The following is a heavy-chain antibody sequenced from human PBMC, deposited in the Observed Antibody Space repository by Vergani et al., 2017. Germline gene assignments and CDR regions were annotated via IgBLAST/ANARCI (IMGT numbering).Heavy chain of an antibody. CDR3: ARVFKISSGSYEGMGYFDY. J-gene: IGHJ4*02. Sequence: QVTLRESGPALVKPTQTLTLTCTFSGFSLSTSGMCVSWIRQPPGKALEWLALIDWDDDKYYSTSLKTRLTISKDTSKNQVVLTMTNMDPEDTATYYCARVFKISSGSYEGMGYFDYWGQGTLVTVSS. CDR1: GFSLSTSGMC. CDR2: IDWDDDK. V-gene: IGHV2-70*01. D-gene: IGHD1-26*01.